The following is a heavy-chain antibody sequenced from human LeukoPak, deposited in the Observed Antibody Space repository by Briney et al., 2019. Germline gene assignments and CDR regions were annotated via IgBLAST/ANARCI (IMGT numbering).Heavy chain of an antibody. J-gene: IGHJ4*02. CDR1: GFTFSYYP. CDR2: ISYDGINK. D-gene: IGHD2-21*02. Sequence: PGRSLRLSCAASGFTFSYYPMHWVRQAPGKGLEGVAVISYDGINKYYADSVRGRFTISRDNSKNTLYLQMNSLRAEDTAVYYCARDGIVVMTATSLDYWGQGTLVTVSS. V-gene: IGHV3-30*04. CDR3: ARDGIVVMTATSLDY.